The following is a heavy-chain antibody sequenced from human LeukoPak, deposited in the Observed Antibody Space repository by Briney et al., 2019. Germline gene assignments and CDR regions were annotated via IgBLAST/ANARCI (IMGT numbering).Heavy chain of an antibody. Sequence: PGGSLRLSCAASGFTFSSYSMNWVRQAPGKGLEWVSYISSSSSTIYYADSVKGRFTISRDNAKNSLYLQMNSLRAEDTAVYYCARDRDYYGSGSYYSWGQGTLVTVSS. CDR1: GFTFSSYS. D-gene: IGHD3-10*01. CDR2: ISSSSSTI. J-gene: IGHJ4*02. CDR3: ARDRDYYGSGSYYS. V-gene: IGHV3-48*01.